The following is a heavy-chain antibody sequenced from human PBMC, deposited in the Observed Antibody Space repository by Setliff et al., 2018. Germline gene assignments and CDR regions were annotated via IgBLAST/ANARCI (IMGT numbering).Heavy chain of an antibody. CDR3: ARENGYCSGGACYFMFDY. D-gene: IGHD2-15*01. V-gene: IGHV4-59*11. CDR1: DGSSSSHY. J-gene: IGHJ4*02. CDR2: IHFSGTT. Sequence: KSSETLSLTCTVSDGSSSSHYWSWIRQPPGKGLEWIGYIHFSGTTNYNPSLKSRVTLPLDTSKNQFSLELSSVTAADTAMYYCARENGYCSGGACYFMFDYWGQGTLVTVSS.